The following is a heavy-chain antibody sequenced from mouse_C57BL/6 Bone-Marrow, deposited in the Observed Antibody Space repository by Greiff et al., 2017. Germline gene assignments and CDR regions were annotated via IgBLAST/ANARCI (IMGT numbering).Heavy chain of an antibody. CDR2: IHPSASAT. J-gene: IGHJ3*01. V-gene: IGHV1-74*01. Sequence: QVQLQQPGAELVKPGASVTVSCKASGYTFTSYWMHWVKQRPGQGLEWIGRIHPSASATNYNQQFKGQATLTVDQSSSTAYMQLSSLTSEDSAVYYCAPSNYYYATGFAYWGQGTLVTVSA. D-gene: IGHD1-1*01. CDR1: GYTFTSYW. CDR3: APSNYYYATGFAY.